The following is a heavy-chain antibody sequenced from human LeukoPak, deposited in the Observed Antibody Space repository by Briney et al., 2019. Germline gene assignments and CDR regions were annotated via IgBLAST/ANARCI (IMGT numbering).Heavy chain of an antibody. CDR2: ISSSGSTI. CDR3: ARGQWFGELNPSGWFDP. D-gene: IGHD3-10*01. CDR1: GFTFSDYY. Sequence: GGSLRLSCAASGFTFSDYYMSWIRQAPGKGLEWVSYISSSGSTIYYADSVKGRFTISRDNAKNSLYLQMNSLRAEDTAAYYCARGQWFGELNPSGWFDPWGQGTLVTVSS. V-gene: IGHV3-11*01. J-gene: IGHJ5*02.